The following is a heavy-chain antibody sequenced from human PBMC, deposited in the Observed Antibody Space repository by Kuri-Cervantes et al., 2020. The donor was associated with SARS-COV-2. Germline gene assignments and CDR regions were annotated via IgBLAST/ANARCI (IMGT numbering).Heavy chain of an antibody. CDR3: ASSLLWFGESYYYMDV. V-gene: IGHV3-30-3*01. CDR2: ISYDGSNK. Sequence: GESLKISCAASGFTFLTYAMHWVRQAPGRGLEWVAVISYDGSNKYYADSVKGRFTISRDNSKNTLYLQMNSLRAEDTAVYYCASSLLWFGESYYYMDVWGKGTTVTVSS. CDR1: GFTFLTYA. J-gene: IGHJ6*03. D-gene: IGHD3-10*01.